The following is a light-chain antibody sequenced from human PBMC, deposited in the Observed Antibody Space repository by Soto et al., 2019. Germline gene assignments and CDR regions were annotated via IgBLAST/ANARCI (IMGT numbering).Light chain of an antibody. CDR2: GAS. CDR3: QQYNNWPVS. J-gene: IGKJ1*01. CDR1: QSVSSN. V-gene: IGKV3-15*01. Sequence: EFVLTQSPGTLSLSPGEIATLSCRASQSVSSNLAWYQQKPGQAPRLLIYGASTRATGIPARFSGSGSGTEFTLTISSLQSEDFAVYYCQQYNNWPVSFGQGTKVDIK.